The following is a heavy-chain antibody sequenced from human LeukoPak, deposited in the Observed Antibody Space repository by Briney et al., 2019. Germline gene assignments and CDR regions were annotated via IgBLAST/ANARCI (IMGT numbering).Heavy chain of an antibody. J-gene: IGHJ2*01. CDR2: IKQGGSEK. D-gene: IGHD2-15*01. Sequence: GGSLRLSCAASGFTFSSYWMSWVRQAPGKGLEWVANIKQGGSEKYYVDSVKRRFTISRDNAKNSLYLQMKSLRAEATAVYYCARGWWSDWYFDLWGRGTLVTASS. V-gene: IGHV3-7*01. CDR3: ARGWWSDWYFDL. CDR1: GFTFSSYW.